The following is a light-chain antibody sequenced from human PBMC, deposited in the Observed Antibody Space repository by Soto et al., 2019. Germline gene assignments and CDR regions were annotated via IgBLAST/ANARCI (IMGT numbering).Light chain of an antibody. Sequence: EVVLTQSPVTLSLSPGERATLSCRASQSFRGLLAWYQQKPGQPPRLLIYDAYNRATGIPPRFSGSGSGTDFTLTISSLEHEDSAVYYCQQRHMWPITFGQGTRLEIK. CDR1: QSFRGL. V-gene: IGKV3-11*01. J-gene: IGKJ5*01. CDR2: DAY. CDR3: QQRHMWPIT.